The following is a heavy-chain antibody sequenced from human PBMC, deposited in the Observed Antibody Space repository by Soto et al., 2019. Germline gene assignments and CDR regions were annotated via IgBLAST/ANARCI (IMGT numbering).Heavy chain of an antibody. J-gene: IGHJ5*01. CDR2: IYKSATT. Sequence: SETLSLTCSVSGDSISTVDYFWAWIRQPPGQALEYIGYIYKSATTYYNPSFESRVAISLDTSKSQFSLNGTSATAADTAVYFCARGRYCLTGRCFPNWFESWGQGTLVTVSS. D-gene: IGHD2-15*01. CDR1: GDSISTVDYF. CDR3: ARGRYCLTGRCFPNWFES. V-gene: IGHV4-30-4*01.